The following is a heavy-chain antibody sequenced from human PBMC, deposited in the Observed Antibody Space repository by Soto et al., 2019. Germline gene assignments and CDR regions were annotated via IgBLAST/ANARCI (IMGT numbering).Heavy chain of an antibody. V-gene: IGHV4-31*03. Sequence: TLSLTCTVSGGSISSGGYYWSWIRQHPGKGLEWIGEINHSGSTNYNPSLKSRVTISVDTSKNQFSLKLSSVTAADTAVYYCARLGLYGSGSYLLYYYYGMDVWGQGTTVTVSS. D-gene: IGHD3-10*01. J-gene: IGHJ6*02. CDR3: ARLGLYGSGSYLLYYYYGMDV. CDR2: INHSGST. CDR1: GGSISSGGYY.